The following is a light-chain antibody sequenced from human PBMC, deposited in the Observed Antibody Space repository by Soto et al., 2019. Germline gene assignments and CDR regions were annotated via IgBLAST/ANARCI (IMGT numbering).Light chain of an antibody. CDR2: EVV. CDR1: KNDIGVYDF. J-gene: IGLJ1*01. V-gene: IGLV2-8*01. Sequence: SALTQPPPASGSPGQSVTISCTGTKNDIGVYDFVSWYQHHPGKAPRLIIYEVVQRPSGVPDRFSGSKSGNTASLPVSRLQAADDADYFCKSYAGSNTYVFGSGTKVTVL. CDR3: KSYAGSNTYV.